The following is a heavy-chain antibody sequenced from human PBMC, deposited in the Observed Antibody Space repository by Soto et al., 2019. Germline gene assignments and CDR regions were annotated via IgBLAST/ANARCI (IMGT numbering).Heavy chain of an antibody. CDR3: ARDPSAKRWLQPRAFDI. CDR1: GDSVSSNSAA. J-gene: IGHJ3*02. Sequence: SQTLSLTCAISGDSVSSNSAAWNWIRQSPSRGLEWLGRTYYRSKWYNDYAVSVKSRITINPDTSKNQFSLQLNSVTPEDTAVYYCARDPSAKRWLQPRAFDIWGQGKMVTVSS. D-gene: IGHD5-12*01. CDR2: TYYRSKWYN. V-gene: IGHV6-1*01.